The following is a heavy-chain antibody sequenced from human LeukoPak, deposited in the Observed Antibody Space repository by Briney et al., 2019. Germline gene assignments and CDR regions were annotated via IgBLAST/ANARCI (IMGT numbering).Heavy chain of an antibody. Sequence: SETLSLTCTVSGGSISRSSYSWGWIRQPPGKGLEWIGCISYSGSTYYNPSLKSRVTISVDTSKNQFSLKLSSVTAADTAVYYCARKRCSSTSCYYQRLDYWGQGTLVTVSS. J-gene: IGHJ4*02. D-gene: IGHD2-2*01. CDR3: ARKRCSSTSCYYQRLDY. CDR1: GGSISRSSYS. CDR2: ISYSGST. V-gene: IGHV4-39*07.